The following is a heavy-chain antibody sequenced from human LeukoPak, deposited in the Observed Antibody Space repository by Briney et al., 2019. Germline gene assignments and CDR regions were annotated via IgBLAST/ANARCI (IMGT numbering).Heavy chain of an antibody. J-gene: IGHJ4*02. CDR2: IWYDGSNK. Sequence: GRSLRLSCAASGFTFSSYGMHWVRQAPGKGLEWVAVIWYDGSNKYYADSVKGRFTISRDNSKNTLYLQMNSLRAEDTAVYYCARDKPNTMLVRPAGRGFDYWGQGTLVTVSS. D-gene: IGHD3-22*01. CDR1: GFTFSSYG. V-gene: IGHV3-33*01. CDR3: ARDKPNTMLVRPAGRGFDY.